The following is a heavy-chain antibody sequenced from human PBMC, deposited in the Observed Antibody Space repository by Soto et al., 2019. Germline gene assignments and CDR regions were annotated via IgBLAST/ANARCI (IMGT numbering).Heavy chain of an antibody. J-gene: IGHJ5*02. CDR2: ISYDGSNK. CDR1: GFTFSSYG. CDR3: AKDKGWLQLLNWIDH. Sequence: GGSLRLSCAASGFTFSSYGMHWVRQAPGKGLEWVAVISYDGSNKYYADSVKGRFTISRDNSKNTLYLQMNSLRAEDTAVYYCAKDKGWLQLLNWIDHWGQGTLVTVSS. V-gene: IGHV3-30*18. D-gene: IGHD5-12*01.